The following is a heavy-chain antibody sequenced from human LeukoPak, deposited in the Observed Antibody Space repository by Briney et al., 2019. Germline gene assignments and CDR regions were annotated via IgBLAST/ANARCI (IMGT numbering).Heavy chain of an antibody. CDR3: ATDRGWYFDN. D-gene: IGHD1-26*01. Sequence: GGSLRLSCAASGFTFSSSGMHWVRRGPGTGLEWVAFISHEGSEKYFADSVKGRFTISRDNSKNTLYLQMNSLRDEDTAVFYCATDRGWYFDNWGQGTLVTVAS. CDR2: ISHEGSEK. V-gene: IGHV3-30*03. CDR1: GFTFSSSG. J-gene: IGHJ4*02.